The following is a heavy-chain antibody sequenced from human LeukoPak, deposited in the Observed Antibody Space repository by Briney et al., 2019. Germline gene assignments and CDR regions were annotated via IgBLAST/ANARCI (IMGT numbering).Heavy chain of an antibody. CDR1: GYTFTSYG. CDR2: ISAYSGNT. J-gene: IGHJ5*02. CDR3: ARELRYCSGGSCYSNGWFDP. V-gene: IGHV1-18*01. Sequence: ASVKVSCKASGYTFTSYGISWVRQAPGQGLEWMGWISAYSGNTNYAQKLQGRVTMTTDTSTSTAYMELRSLRSDDTAVYYCARELRYCSGGSCYSNGWFDPWGQGTLVTVSS. D-gene: IGHD2-15*01.